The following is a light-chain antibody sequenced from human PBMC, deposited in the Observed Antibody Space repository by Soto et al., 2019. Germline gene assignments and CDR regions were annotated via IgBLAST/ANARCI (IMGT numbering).Light chain of an antibody. Sequence: DIPMTQSPSSLSASVGDRVTITCRSSQSISSYLNWYQQKPGKAPKLLIYAASSLRSGVPSRFSGSGSGTDFTLTVSSLQPEDFATYYCQQCYSTPRTFGQGTKVEIK. CDR1: QSISSY. V-gene: IGKV1-39*01. J-gene: IGKJ1*01. CDR3: QQCYSTPRT. CDR2: AAS.